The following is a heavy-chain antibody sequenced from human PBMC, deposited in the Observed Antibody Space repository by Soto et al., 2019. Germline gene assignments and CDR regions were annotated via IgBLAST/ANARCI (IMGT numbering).Heavy chain of an antibody. CDR3: ASHSSSSFYYYGMDV. V-gene: IGHV1-45*02. CDR1: GDTFTSYA. D-gene: IGHD6-6*01. Sequence: GASVKVSCKASGDTFTSYAMHWVRQAPGQALEWMGWITPFNGNTNYAQKFQDRVTITRDRSMSTAYMELSSLRSEDTAMYYCASHSSSSFYYYGMDVWGQGTTVTVSS. CDR2: ITPFNGNT. J-gene: IGHJ6*02.